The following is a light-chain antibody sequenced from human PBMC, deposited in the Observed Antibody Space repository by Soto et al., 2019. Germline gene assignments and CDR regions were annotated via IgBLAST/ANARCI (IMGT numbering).Light chain of an antibody. Sequence: DIPMTQSPSTLSASVGDSVTITCRASERISSWLAWYQQKPGKVPKLLIYDASTLESGVPSRFSGSGFGTEFTLTISSLQPDDFATYYCQHYNSYSEAFGQGTKVELK. J-gene: IGKJ1*01. CDR3: QHYNSYSEA. CDR1: ERISSW. V-gene: IGKV1-5*01. CDR2: DAS.